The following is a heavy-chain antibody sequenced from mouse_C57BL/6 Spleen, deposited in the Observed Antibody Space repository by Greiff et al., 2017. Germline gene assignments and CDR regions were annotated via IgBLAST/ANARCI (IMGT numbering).Heavy chain of an antibody. Sequence: QVQLQQPGTELVKPGASVKLSCKASGYTFTSYWMHWVKQRPGQGLEWIGNINPSNGGTNYNEKFKSKATLTVDKSSSTAYMQLSSLTSEDSAVYYGAREGGYYDYFDVWGTGTTVTVSS. V-gene: IGHV1-53*01. CDR3: AREGGYYDYFDV. CDR2: INPSNGGT. D-gene: IGHD2-3*01. CDR1: GYTFTSYW. J-gene: IGHJ1*03.